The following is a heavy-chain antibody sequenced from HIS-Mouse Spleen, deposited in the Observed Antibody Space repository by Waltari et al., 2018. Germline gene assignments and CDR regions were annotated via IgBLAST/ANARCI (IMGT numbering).Heavy chain of an antibody. CDR1: GFTFSSYA. Sequence: QVQLVESGGGVVQPGRSLRLSCAASGFTFSSYAMPWVRKAPGKGLEWMEVRAYDGSNKYYADAVKGRFTISRDNSKNTLYLQMNSLRAEDTAVYYCARRGTVNDAFDIWGQGTMVTVSS. J-gene: IGHJ3*02. CDR3: ARRGTVNDAFDI. V-gene: IGHV3-30-3*01. D-gene: IGHD4-4*01. CDR2: RAYDGSNK.